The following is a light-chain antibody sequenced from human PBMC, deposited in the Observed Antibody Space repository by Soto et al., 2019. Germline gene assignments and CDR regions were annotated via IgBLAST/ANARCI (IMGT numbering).Light chain of an antibody. Sequence: QSVLTQPPSVSGSPGQSVTISCIGTSSDIGSYDRVSWYQQSPGTAPKLIIYEVTNRPSGVAGRFSGSKSGNTASLTISGLQAEDEADYYCTSYTTRTALVFGGGTKLTVL. J-gene: IGLJ3*02. CDR3: TSYTTRTALV. CDR2: EVT. CDR1: SSDIGSYDR. V-gene: IGLV2-18*02.